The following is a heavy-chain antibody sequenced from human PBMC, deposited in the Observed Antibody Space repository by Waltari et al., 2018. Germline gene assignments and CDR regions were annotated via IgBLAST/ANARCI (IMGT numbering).Heavy chain of an antibody. D-gene: IGHD3-22*01. CDR3: ARGPHYYDSSGLDY. CDR1: GGSFSAYY. CDR2: INHSGST. J-gene: IGHJ4*02. Sequence: QVQLQQWGAGLLKPSETLSLICAVSGGSFSAYYWSWIRQPPWKGLEWIGEINHSGSTNYNPSLKSRVTISVDTSKNQFSLKLSSVTAADTAVYYCARGPHYYDSSGLDYWGQGTLVTVSS. V-gene: IGHV4-34*01.